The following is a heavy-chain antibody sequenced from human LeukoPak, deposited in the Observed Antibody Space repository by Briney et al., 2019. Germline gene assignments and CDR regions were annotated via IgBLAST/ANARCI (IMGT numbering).Heavy chain of an antibody. J-gene: IGHJ6*02. V-gene: IGHV4-39*07. CDR3: ARPRPDYYYGMDV. CDR1: GGSISSSSYY. CDR2: IYTSGIT. Sequence: SETLSLTCTVSGGSISSSSYYWGWIRQPPGKGLEWIGSIYTSGITNYNPSLKSRVTISVDKSKNQFSLKLSSVTAADTAVYYCARPRPDYYYGMDVWGQGTTVTVSS.